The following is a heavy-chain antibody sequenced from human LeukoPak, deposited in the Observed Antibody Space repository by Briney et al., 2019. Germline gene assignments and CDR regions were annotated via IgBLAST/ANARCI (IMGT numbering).Heavy chain of an antibody. CDR3: ARGLRKRDAFDI. V-gene: IGHV3-21*01. Sequence: GGSLRFSCAASGCTFSSYSMNWVRQAPGKGLEWVSSISSSSSYIYYADSVKGRFTISRDNAKNSLYLQMNSLRAEDTAVYYCARGLRKRDAFDIWGQGITVTGSS. J-gene: IGHJ3*02. CDR1: GCTFSSYS. CDR2: ISSSSSYI. D-gene: IGHD3-16*01.